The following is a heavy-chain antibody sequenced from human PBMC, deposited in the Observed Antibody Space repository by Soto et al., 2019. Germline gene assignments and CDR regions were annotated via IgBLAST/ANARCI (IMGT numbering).Heavy chain of an antibody. D-gene: IGHD6-13*01. Sequence: LSLPCTVSGGSISSSSYYWGWIRQPPGKGLEWIGSIYYSGSTYYNPSLKSRVTISVDASKNQFSLRLSSVTAADTAVYYCARHISSSWYTSGYYFDYWGQGTLVTVSS. V-gene: IGHV4-39*01. CDR3: ARHISSSWYTSGYYFDY. J-gene: IGHJ4*02. CDR2: IYYSGST. CDR1: GGSISSSSYY.